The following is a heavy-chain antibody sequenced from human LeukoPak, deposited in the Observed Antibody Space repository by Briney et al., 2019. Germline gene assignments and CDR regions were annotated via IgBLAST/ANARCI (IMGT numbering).Heavy chain of an antibody. V-gene: IGHV3-7*01. CDR2: IKQDGSEK. CDR3: ARSGGIAAAAMDY. D-gene: IGHD6-13*01. J-gene: IGHJ4*02. Sequence: GGSLRLSCAASGFTFSTYWMSWVRQAPGKGLEWVANIKQDGSEKYYVDSVKGRFTISRDNAKNSLYLQMNSLRAEDTAVYYCARSGGIAAAAMDYWGQGTLVTVSS. CDR1: GFTFSTYW.